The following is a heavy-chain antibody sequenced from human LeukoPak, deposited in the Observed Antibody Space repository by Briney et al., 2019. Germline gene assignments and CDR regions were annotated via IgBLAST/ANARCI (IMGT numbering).Heavy chain of an antibody. CDR3: ARERRRDGYNYKDY. CDR1: GFTFSAYG. D-gene: IGHD5-24*01. CDR2: VSYDGSYQ. J-gene: IGHJ4*02. Sequence: GGSLRLSCAVSGFTFSAYGMHWVRQAPGKGLEWVAVVSYDGSYQAYADSVKGRFTVSRDSSKNTLYLQLNSLRPEDTGLYYCARERRRDGYNYKDYWGQGTQVSVSS. V-gene: IGHV3-30*04.